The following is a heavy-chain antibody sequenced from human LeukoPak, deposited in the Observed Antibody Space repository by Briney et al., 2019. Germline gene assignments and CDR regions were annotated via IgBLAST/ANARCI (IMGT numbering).Heavy chain of an antibody. CDR3: TRAASTSPLGH. V-gene: IGHV3-48*04. CDR2: ISSSGSTI. Sequence: PGGSLRLSCAASGFTFSTYSMNWVRQAPGKGLEWVSYISSSGSTIYYADSVKGRFTISRDNANNSLYLQMHSLRAEDTALYYCTRAASTSPLGHWGQGTLVTVSS. CDR1: GFTFSTYS. J-gene: IGHJ4*02.